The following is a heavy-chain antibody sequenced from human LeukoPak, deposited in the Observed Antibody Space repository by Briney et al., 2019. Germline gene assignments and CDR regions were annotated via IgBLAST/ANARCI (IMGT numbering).Heavy chain of an antibody. Sequence: PGGSLRLSCAASGFTFDDYGMSWVRQAPGKGLEWVSGINWNGGSTGYADSVKGRFTISRDNAKNSLYLQMNSLRAEDTALYYCARDEQYYYDSSGYPVDYWGQGTLVTVSS. V-gene: IGHV3-20*04. CDR3: ARDEQYYYDSSGYPVDY. CDR1: GFTFDDYG. J-gene: IGHJ4*02. CDR2: INWNGGST. D-gene: IGHD3-22*01.